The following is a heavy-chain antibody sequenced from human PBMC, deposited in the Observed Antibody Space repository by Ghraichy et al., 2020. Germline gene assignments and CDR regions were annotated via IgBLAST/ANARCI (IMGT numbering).Heavy chain of an antibody. CDR3: ARDSYGDYAQHYYYYGMDV. V-gene: IGHV3-7*01. D-gene: IGHD4-17*01. CDR2: IKQDGSEK. Sequence: GESLNISCAASGFTFSSYWMSWVRQAPGKGLEWVANIKQDGSEKYYVDSVKGRFTISRDNAKNSLYLQMNSLRAEDTAVYYCARDSYGDYAQHYYYYGMDVWGQGTTVTVSS. J-gene: IGHJ6*02. CDR1: GFTFSSYW.